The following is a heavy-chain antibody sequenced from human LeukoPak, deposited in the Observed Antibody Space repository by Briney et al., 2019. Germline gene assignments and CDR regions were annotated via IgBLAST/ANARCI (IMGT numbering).Heavy chain of an antibody. CDR2: ISYTGSS. CDR1: GASVSTTSCL. D-gene: IGHD2-15*01. Sequence: SETLSLTCVVSGASVSTTSCLWGWVRQTPGKGLEWIGSISYTGSSYYNPSLNSRITMSLDPAKNHFSLRMTSLTAADTAVYYCVRDLGVGGSWPLDFWGPGTVVIVSS. J-gene: IGHJ4*02. V-gene: IGHV4-39*07. CDR3: VRDLGVGGSWPLDF.